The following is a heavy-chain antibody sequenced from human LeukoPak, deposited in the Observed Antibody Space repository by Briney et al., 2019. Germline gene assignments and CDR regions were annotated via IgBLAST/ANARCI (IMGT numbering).Heavy chain of an antibody. CDR3: ARDHSSGWYSDYFDY. CDR1: GFTFSSYG. V-gene: IGHV3-33*01. Sequence: GGSLRLSCAASGFTFSSYGMHWVRQAPGKGLEWVAVIWYDGSNKYYADSVKGRFTISRDNSKNTLYLQMNRLRDEDTAVYYCARDHSSGWYSDYFDYWGQGTLVTVSS. CDR2: IWYDGSNK. D-gene: IGHD6-19*01. J-gene: IGHJ4*02.